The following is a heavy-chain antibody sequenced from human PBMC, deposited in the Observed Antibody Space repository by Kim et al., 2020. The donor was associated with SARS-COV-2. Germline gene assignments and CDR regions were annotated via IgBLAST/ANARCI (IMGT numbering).Heavy chain of an antibody. D-gene: IGHD2-2*01. V-gene: IGHV4-39*07. CDR1: GGSISSSSYY. Sequence: SETLSLTCTVSGGSISSSSYYWGWIRQPPGKGLEWIGSIYYSGSTYYNPSLKSRVTISVDTSENQFSLKLSSVTAADTAVYYCARVWDVVVVPAARAWFDPWGQGTLVTVSS. CDR3: ARVWDVVVVPAARAWFDP. J-gene: IGHJ5*02. CDR2: IYYSGST.